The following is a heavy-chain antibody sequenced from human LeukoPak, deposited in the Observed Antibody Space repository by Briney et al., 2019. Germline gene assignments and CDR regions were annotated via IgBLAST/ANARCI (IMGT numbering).Heavy chain of an antibody. V-gene: IGHV3-23*01. Sequence: GGSLRLSCAASGFTLSRSAMSWVLQTPGKGLDWVSSISSSGNTYYADSVKGRLTISRDNSKNMLYLQMNSLRAEDTAVYYCVKGRISEDGLDFWGQGTLVTVSS. D-gene: IGHD6-13*01. CDR3: VKGRISEDGLDF. CDR2: ISSSGNT. CDR1: GFTLSRSA. J-gene: IGHJ4*02.